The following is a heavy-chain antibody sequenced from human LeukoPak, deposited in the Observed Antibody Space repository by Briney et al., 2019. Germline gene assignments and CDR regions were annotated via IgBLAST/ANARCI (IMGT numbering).Heavy chain of an antibody. CDR3: ARDRGGSYYGSPYYFDY. J-gene: IGHJ4*02. V-gene: IGHV3-48*02. CDR2: ISSSSSTI. CDR1: GFTFSSYS. Sequence: GGSQRLSCAASGFTFSSYSMNWVRQAPGKGLEWVSYISSSSSTIHYADSVKGRFTISRDNAKNSLYLQMNSLRDEDTAVYYCARDRGGSYYGSPYYFDYWGQGTLVTVSS. D-gene: IGHD1-26*01.